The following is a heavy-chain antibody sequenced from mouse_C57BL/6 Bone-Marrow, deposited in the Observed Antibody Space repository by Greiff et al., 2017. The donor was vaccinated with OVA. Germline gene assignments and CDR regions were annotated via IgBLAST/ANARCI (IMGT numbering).Heavy chain of an antibody. CDR2: IDPENGDT. J-gene: IGHJ3*01. Sequence: VQLQQSGAELVRPGASVKLSCTASGFNIKDDYMHWVKQRPEQGLEWIGWIDPENGDTEYASKFQGKATITADTSSNTAYLQLSSLTSEDTAVYYGTRIYYDYDDRFAYWGQGTLVTVSA. CDR3: TRIYYDYDDRFAY. CDR1: GFNIKDDY. V-gene: IGHV14-4*01. D-gene: IGHD2-4*01.